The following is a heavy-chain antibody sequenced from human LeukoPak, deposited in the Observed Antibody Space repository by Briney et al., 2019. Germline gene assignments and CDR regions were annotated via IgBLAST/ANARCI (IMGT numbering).Heavy chain of an antibody. CDR1: GFTFNNYG. D-gene: IGHD2-2*01. J-gene: IGHJ4*02. CDR2: ISYDGRNI. V-gene: IGHV3-30*18. CDR3: AKGPLRGTAAAIDY. Sequence: GSLRLSCAASGFTFNNYGMHWVRQAPGKGLEWVAVISYDGRNIHYPDSVKGRFTISRDISTDTLWLQMDSLRTEGTAVYYCAKGPLRGTAAAIDYWGQGTLVTVSS.